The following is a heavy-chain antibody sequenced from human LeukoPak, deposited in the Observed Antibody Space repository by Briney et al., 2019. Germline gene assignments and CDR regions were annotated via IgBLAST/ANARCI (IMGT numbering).Heavy chain of an antibody. CDR2: IKSKTDGGTT. CDR1: GFTFSNAW. J-gene: IGHJ3*02. D-gene: IGHD5-18*01. V-gene: IGHV3-15*01. CDR3: TTDPHTSYGPDAFDI. Sequence: TGGSLGLSCAASGFTFSNAWMSWVRQAPGKGLEWVGRIKSKTDGGTTDYAAPVKGRFTISRDDSKNTLYLQMNSLKTEDTAVYYCTTDPHTSYGPDAFDIWGQGTMVTVSS.